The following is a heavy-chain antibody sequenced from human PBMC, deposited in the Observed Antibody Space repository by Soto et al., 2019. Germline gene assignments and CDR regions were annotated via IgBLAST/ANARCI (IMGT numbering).Heavy chain of an antibody. CDR3: ARRGRTGTLYHYHIAV. CDR2: IYPGDSDT. CDR1: GYSFTSYW. Sequence: PGESLKISCKGSGYSFTSYWIGWVRQMPGKGLEWMGIIYPGDSDTRYSPSFQGQVTTSADKSISTAYLQWSSLKASDTAMYYCARRGRTGTLYHYHIAVCGKGTTVPVSS. D-gene: IGHD1-1*01. J-gene: IGHJ6*03. V-gene: IGHV5-51*01.